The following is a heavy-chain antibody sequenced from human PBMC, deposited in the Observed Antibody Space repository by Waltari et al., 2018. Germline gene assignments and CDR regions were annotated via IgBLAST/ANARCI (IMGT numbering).Heavy chain of an antibody. Sequence: QLQMQESGPGLVKPSETLSLTCTVSGDSIRSSSYYWGWIRQPPGKGLEWIGNIYYSGSTYYNPSLKSRVTMSVDTSKNQFSLMLTSVTAADTAGYYCARVLSGWYYFDYWGQGTLVTVSS. V-gene: IGHV4-39*07. CDR3: ARVLSGWYYFDY. J-gene: IGHJ4*02. CDR1: GDSIRSSSYY. CDR2: IYYSGST. D-gene: IGHD6-19*01.